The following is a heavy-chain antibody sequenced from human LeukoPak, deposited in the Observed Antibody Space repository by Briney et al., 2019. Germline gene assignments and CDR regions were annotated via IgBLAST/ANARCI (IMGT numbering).Heavy chain of an antibody. D-gene: IGHD6-19*01. CDR3: ARRTGIAVAGAPYYYYYYMDV. CDR1: GGSISSYY. Sequence: PSETLSLTCTVSGGSISSYYWSWIRQPPGKGLEWIGEINHSGSTNYNPSLKSRVTISVDTSKNQFSLKLSSVTAADTAVYYCARRTGIAVAGAPYYYYYYMDVWGKGTTVTISS. J-gene: IGHJ6*03. CDR2: INHSGST. V-gene: IGHV4-34*01.